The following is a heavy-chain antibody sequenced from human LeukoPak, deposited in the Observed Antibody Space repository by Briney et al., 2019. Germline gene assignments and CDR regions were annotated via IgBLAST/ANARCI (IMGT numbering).Heavy chain of an antibody. J-gene: IGHJ4*02. CDR3: AKDQALYSSGWYYFDY. V-gene: IGHV3-9*01. CDR2: ISWNSGSI. D-gene: IGHD6-19*01. Sequence: GGSLRLSCAASGFTFDDYAMHWVRHAPGKGLEWVSGISWNSGSIGYADSVKGRFTISRDNAKNSLYLQMNSLRAEDTALYYCAKDQALYSSGWYYFDYWGQGTLVTVSS. CDR1: GFTFDDYA.